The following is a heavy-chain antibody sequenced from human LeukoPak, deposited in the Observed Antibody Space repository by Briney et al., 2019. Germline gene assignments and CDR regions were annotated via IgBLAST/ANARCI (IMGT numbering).Heavy chain of an antibody. CDR1: SGSINSYY. CDR3: ARQGYTASHYFLDY. D-gene: IGHD3-16*02. CDR2: IYTTGIA. V-gene: IGHV4-4*07. Sequence: SETLSLTCTVSSGSINSYYWGWVRQPAGRGLECIGRIYTTGIANYNPSLQSRLTMSVDTSKRQFSLNLRSVTAADTAIYYCARQGYTASHYFLDYWSQGTLVTVSS. J-gene: IGHJ4*02.